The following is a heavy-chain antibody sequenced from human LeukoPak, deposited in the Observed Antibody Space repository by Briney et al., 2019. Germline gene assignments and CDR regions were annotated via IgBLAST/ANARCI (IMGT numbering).Heavy chain of an antibody. V-gene: IGHV3-48*01. CDR2: ISSSSSTI. Sequence: GGSLRLSCAASGFTFSSYSMNWVRQAPGKGLEWVSYISSSSSTIYYADSVKGRFTISRDNAKNSLYLQMNSLRAEDTAVYYCARAGYYGSPYHDYWGQGTLVTVSS. J-gene: IGHJ4*02. D-gene: IGHD3-10*01. CDR3: ARAGYYGSPYHDY. CDR1: GFTFSSYS.